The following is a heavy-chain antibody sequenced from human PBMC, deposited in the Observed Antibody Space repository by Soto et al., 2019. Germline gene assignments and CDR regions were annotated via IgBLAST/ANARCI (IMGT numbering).Heavy chain of an antibody. Sequence: SETLSLTCTVSGGSISSYYWSWIRQPPGKGLEWIGYIYYSGSTNYNPSLKSRVTISVDTSKNQFSLKLSSVTAAATAVYYCARERDYGSGRCYFDYWGQGTLVTVSS. CDR3: ARERDYGSGRCYFDY. CDR2: IYYSGST. D-gene: IGHD3-10*01. V-gene: IGHV4-59*01. J-gene: IGHJ4*02. CDR1: GGSISSYY.